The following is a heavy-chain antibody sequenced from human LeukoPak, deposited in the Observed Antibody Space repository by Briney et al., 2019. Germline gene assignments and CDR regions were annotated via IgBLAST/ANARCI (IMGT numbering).Heavy chain of an antibody. Sequence: SVKVSCKASGGTFSNHPITWVRQAPGQGLEWMGRIIPILGVSNDAQKFQGRVTMTRNTSISTAYMELSSLRSDDTAVYYCARSGSGSYYNRYYYYMDVWGKGTTVTVSS. CDR1: GGTFSNHP. V-gene: IGHV1-69*02. D-gene: IGHD3-10*01. CDR2: IIPILGVS. J-gene: IGHJ6*03. CDR3: ARSGSGSYYNRYYYYMDV.